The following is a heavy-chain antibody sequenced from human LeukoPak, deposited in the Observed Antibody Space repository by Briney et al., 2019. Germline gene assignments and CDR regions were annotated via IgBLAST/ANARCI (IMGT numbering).Heavy chain of an antibody. CDR2: IYYSGST. V-gene: IGHV4-59*08. J-gene: IGHJ3*02. CDR3: ARAPREAWELLGETGYAFDI. CDR1: GGSISSYY. D-gene: IGHD1-26*01. Sequence: PSETLSLTCTVSGGSISSYYWSWIRQPPGKGLEWIGYIYYSGSTNYNPSLKSRVTISVDTSKNQFSLKLSSVTAADTAVYYCARAPREAWELLGETGYAFDIWGQGTMVTVSS.